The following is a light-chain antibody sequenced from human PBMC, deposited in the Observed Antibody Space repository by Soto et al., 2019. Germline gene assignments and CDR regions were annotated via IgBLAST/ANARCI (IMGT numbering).Light chain of an antibody. Sequence: DIQMTQSPSSLSASVGDRVTITCRASQSISSYLNWYQQKPGKAPKLLIYAASSLQSGVPSRFSGSGSRTDFTLTISSLQPEDFATYYCQQRYSTLLTFGGGTKVEIK. V-gene: IGKV1-39*01. J-gene: IGKJ4*01. CDR1: QSISSY. CDR3: QQRYSTLLT. CDR2: AAS.